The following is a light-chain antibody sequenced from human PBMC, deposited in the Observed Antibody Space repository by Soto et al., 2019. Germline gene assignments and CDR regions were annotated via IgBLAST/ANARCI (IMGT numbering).Light chain of an antibody. Sequence: EMVLTQSPGTLSLSPGERATLSCRAGQSVSSSYLAWYQQKPGQAPRLLIYGASSRATGIPDRFSGSGSGTDFTLTISRLEPEDFAVYYCQQYGSSPHTFGRGTKVDIK. CDR1: QSVSSSY. J-gene: IGKJ4*02. CDR3: QQYGSSPHT. V-gene: IGKV3-20*01. CDR2: GAS.